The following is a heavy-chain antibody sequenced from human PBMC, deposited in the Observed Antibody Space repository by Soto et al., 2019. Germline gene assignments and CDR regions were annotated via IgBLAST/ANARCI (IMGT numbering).Heavy chain of an antibody. CDR2: INSDGSST. V-gene: IGHV3-74*01. CDR3: ARDPGHSNMILDY. Sequence: PGGSLRLSCAASGFTFNNYLMHWVRQAPGKGLEWVSRINSDGSSTVYADSVKGRFTVSRDNAKNTVYLQMNSLGVGDTAVYYCARDPGHSNMILDYWGQRSLVTVSS. J-gene: IGHJ4*02. CDR1: GFTFNNYL. D-gene: IGHD4-4*01.